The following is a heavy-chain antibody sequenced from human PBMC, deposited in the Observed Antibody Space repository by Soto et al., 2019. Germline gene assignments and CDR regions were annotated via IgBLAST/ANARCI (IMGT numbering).Heavy chain of an antibody. V-gene: IGHV3-30-3*01. D-gene: IGHD6-13*01. CDR1: GFTFSSYA. CDR3: ARDLPGIAAAVTMYYYYGMDV. J-gene: IGHJ6*02. CDR2: ISYDGSNK. Sequence: QVQLVESGGGVVQPGRSLRLSCAASGFTFSSYAMHWVRQAPGKGLEWVAVISYDGSNKYYADSVKGRFTISRDNSKNTLYLQMNSLSGEDTAVYYCARDLPGIAAAVTMYYYYGMDVWGQGTTVTVSS.